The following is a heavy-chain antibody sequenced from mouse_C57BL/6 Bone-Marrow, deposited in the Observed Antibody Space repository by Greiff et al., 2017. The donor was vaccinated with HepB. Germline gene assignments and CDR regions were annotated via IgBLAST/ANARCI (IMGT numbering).Heavy chain of an antibody. CDR3: ARPAVPYYFDY. J-gene: IGHJ2*01. Sequence: QVQLQQSGAELVRPGTSVKLSCKASGYTFTSYWMHWVKQRPGQGLEWIGVIDPSDSYTNYNQKFKGKATLTVDTSSSTAYMQLSSLTSEDSAVYYCARPAVPYYFDYWGQGTTLTVSS. D-gene: IGHD1-1*01. V-gene: IGHV1-59*01. CDR2: IDPSDSYT. CDR1: GYTFTSYW.